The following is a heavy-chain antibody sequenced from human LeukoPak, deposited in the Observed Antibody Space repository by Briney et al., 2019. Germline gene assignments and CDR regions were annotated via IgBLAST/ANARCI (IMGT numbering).Heavy chain of an antibody. V-gene: IGHV4-59*01. Sequence: SETLSLTCTVSGGSISSYYWSWIRLPPGKGLEWIGCLSKSGNTNYSPSLKSRVTIFGDTSKNQFSLKLSSVTAADTAVYYCARARYVNSFYAFDIWGQGTLVTVSS. CDR3: ARARYVNSFYAFDI. J-gene: IGHJ3*02. D-gene: IGHD3-9*01. CDR1: GGSISSYY. CDR2: LSKSGNT.